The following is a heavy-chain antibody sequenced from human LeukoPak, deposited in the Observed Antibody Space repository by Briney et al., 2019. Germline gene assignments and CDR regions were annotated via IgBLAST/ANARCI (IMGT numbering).Heavy chain of an antibody. V-gene: IGHV7-4-1*02. CDR1: GYTFTSYA. J-gene: IGHJ5*02. CDR2: INTNTGNP. CDR3: ARLLGYCTNGVCPPNRFDP. D-gene: IGHD2-8*01. Sequence: ASVKVSCKASGYTFTSYAMNWVRQAPGQGLEWMGWINTNTGNPTYAQGFTGRFVFSLDTSVSTAYLQISSLKAEDTAVYYCARLLGYCTNGVCPPNRFDPWGQGTLVTVSS.